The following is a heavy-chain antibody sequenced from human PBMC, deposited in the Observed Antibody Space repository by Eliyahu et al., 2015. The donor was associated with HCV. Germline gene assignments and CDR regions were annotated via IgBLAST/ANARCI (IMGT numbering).Heavy chain of an antibody. CDR3: AIWCMVPSSDAFDI. D-gene: IGHD2-8*01. CDR1: GHXLTELX. J-gene: IGHJ3*02. Sequence: QVQMVQSGAEXKKPGASVXVSCKVXGHXLTELXMHWVRQAPGRGVGWMGGFDPERGETIYAQKFQGRVTMTEDTSTDTAHMELSSLRSEDTAVYYCAIWCMVPSSDAFDIWGQGTMVTVSS. V-gene: IGHV1-24*01. CDR2: FDPERGET.